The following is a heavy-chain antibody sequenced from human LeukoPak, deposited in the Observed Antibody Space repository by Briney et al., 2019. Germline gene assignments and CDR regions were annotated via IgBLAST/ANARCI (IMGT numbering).Heavy chain of an antibody. Sequence: PGRSLRLSCAASGFTFSSYGMHWVRQAPGKGLEWVANIKQDGSEKYYVDSVKGRFTISRDNAKNSLYLQMNSLRAEDTAVYYCARTPRANLEWLPSFDYWGQGTLVTVSS. J-gene: IGHJ4*02. CDR3: ARTPRANLEWLPSFDY. V-gene: IGHV3-7*03. CDR1: GFTFSSYG. D-gene: IGHD3-3*01. CDR2: IKQDGSEK.